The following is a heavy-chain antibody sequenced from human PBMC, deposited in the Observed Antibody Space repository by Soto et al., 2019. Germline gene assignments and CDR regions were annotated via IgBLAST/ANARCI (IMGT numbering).Heavy chain of an antibody. D-gene: IGHD3-3*01. CDR3: AKARGYAMFGIIITPYATDV. J-gene: IGHJ6*02. Sequence: GGSLRLSCAASGFTFASYAMSWVRQAPGKGLEWVSTISGSGDRTYYADSVKGRFTISRDNLKNTVSLQMNSLRAEDAAVYYCAKARGYAMFGIIITPYATDVWGQGPTVTLAS. V-gene: IGHV3-23*01. CDR1: GFTFASYA. CDR2: ISGSGDRT.